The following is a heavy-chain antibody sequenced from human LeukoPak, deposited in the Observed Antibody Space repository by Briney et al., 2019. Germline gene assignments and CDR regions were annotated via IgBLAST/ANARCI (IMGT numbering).Heavy chain of an antibody. V-gene: IGHV4-59*01. J-gene: IGHJ2*01. CDR2: IYYTGST. CDR3: ARGYCSGGSCYYFDL. D-gene: IGHD2-15*01. Sequence: SETLSLTCTVSGDSISSYYWNWIRQPPGKGLEWIGFIYYTGSTNYNPSLKSRVTISLDTSKNQFSLRLNSVTAADTAVYYCARGYCSGGSCYYFDLWGRGTLVTVSS. CDR1: GDSISSYY.